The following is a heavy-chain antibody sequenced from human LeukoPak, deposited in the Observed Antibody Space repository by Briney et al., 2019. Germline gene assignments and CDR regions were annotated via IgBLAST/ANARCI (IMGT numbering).Heavy chain of an antibody. V-gene: IGHV1-69*04. J-gene: IGHJ5*02. CDR3: ARARGAAHNWFDP. D-gene: IGHD1-26*01. CDR2: IIPILGIA. Sequence: SVTVSCKASGGTFSSYAISWVRQAPGQGLEWMGRIIPILGIANYAQKFQGRVTITADKSTSTAYMELSSLRSEDTAVYYCARARGAAHNWFDPWGQGTLVTVSS. CDR1: GGTFSSYA.